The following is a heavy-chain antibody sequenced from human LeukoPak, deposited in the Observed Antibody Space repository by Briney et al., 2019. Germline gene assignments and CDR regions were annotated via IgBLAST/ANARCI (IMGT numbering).Heavy chain of an antibody. J-gene: IGHJ3*02. Sequence: ASVKVSCKVSGYTLTELSIHWVRQAPGKGLEWMGGFDPEDGERVHAQKFQGRVTMTEDTSTDTSYMELSSLRSEDTAVYYCATDLWKPGAFDIWGQGTLVTVSS. V-gene: IGHV1-24*01. CDR2: FDPEDGER. D-gene: IGHD1-1*01. CDR1: GYTLTELS. CDR3: ATDLWKPGAFDI.